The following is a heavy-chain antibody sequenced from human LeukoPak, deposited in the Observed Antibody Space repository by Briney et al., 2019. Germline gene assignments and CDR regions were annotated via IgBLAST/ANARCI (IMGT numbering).Heavy chain of an antibody. V-gene: IGHV3-64*01. Sequence: GGSLRLSCAASGFTFSSYAMHWVRQAPGKGLEYVSAISSNGGSTYYANSVKSRFTISRDNSKNTLCLQMGSLRAEDMAVYYCARGPPHDYGDYWGQGTLVTVSS. CDR2: ISSNGGST. CDR3: ARGPPHDYGDY. J-gene: IGHJ4*02. CDR1: GFTFSSYA.